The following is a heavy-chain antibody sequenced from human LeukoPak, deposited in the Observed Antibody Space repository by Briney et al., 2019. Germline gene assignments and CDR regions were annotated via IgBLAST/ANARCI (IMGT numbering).Heavy chain of an antibody. D-gene: IGHD2-15*01. CDR1: GYTFIDYY. Sequence: GASVKVSCKASGYTFIDYYIHWVRQAPGQGLEWMGWINPKSGDTNYAQKFQDRVTMTRDTSTSTGYMELSRLRAEDTAVYYCATPIVVVAATRYDAFDIWGQGTMVTVSS. V-gene: IGHV1-2*02. CDR3: ATPIVVVAATRYDAFDI. CDR2: INPKSGDT. J-gene: IGHJ3*02.